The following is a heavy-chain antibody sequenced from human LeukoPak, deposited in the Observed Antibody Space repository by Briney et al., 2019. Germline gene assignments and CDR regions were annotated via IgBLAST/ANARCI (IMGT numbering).Heavy chain of an antibody. CDR3: ARDWGIVGATTVDY. J-gene: IGHJ4*02. D-gene: IGHD1-26*01. Sequence: GASVKVSCKASGYTFTSYGISWVRQAPGQGLEWMGWIGAYNGNTNYAQKLQGRVTMTTDTSTSTAYMELRSLRSDDTAVYYCARDWGIVGATTVDYWGQGTLVTVSS. CDR2: IGAYNGNT. CDR1: GYTFTSYG. V-gene: IGHV1-18*01.